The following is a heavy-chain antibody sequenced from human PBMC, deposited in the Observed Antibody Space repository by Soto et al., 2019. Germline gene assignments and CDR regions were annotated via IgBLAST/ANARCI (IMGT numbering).Heavy chain of an antibody. CDR3: ASAVSGSYYYYYGMDV. V-gene: IGHV5-51*01. Sequence: PGESLKISCKGSGYSFTSYWIGWVRQMPGKGLEWMGIIYPGDSDTRYSPSFQGQVTIPADKSISTAYLQWSSLKASDTAMYYCASAVSGSYYYYYGMDVWGQGTTVTVSS. CDR2: IYPGDSDT. D-gene: IGHD1-26*01. CDR1: GYSFTSYW. J-gene: IGHJ6*02.